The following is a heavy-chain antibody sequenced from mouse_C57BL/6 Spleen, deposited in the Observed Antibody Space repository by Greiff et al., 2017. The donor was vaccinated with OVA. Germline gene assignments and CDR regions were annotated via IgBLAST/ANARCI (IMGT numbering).Heavy chain of an antibody. D-gene: IGHD2-2*01. CDR1: GYTFTSYW. CDR2: IYPGSGST. Sequence: VQLQQPGAELVKPGASVKMSCKASGYTFTSYWITWVKQRPGQGLEWIGDIYPGSGSTNYNEKFKSKATLAVDTSSSTAYMQLSSLTSEDSAVYYCARRGNGYDADYWGQGTTLTVSS. V-gene: IGHV1-55*01. J-gene: IGHJ2*01. CDR3: ARRGNGYDADY.